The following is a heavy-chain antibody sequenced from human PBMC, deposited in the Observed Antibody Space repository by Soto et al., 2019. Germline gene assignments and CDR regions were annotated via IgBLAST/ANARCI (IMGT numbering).Heavy chain of an antibody. Sequence: QVQLVQSGAEVKKPGASVKVSCKASGYTFTSYGISWVRQAPGQGLEWMGWISAYNGKTNYAQKLQGRVTMTTDTATSTAYMELRSLRSDDTAMYYCARDGRGAVAYYYYYGMDVWGQGTTVTVSS. CDR2: ISAYNGKT. V-gene: IGHV1-18*01. D-gene: IGHD2-15*01. CDR1: GYTFTSYG. CDR3: ARDGRGAVAYYYYYGMDV. J-gene: IGHJ6*02.